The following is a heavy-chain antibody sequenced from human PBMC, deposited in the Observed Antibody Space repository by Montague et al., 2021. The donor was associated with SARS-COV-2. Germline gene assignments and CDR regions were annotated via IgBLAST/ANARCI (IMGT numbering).Heavy chain of an antibody. CDR3: ARGVTCGSGCYECFDV. CDR1: GFTFDDYG. Sequence: SLRLSCAASGFTFDDYGMSWVRQAPGKGLEWVSCINRNGGSIYYADSVXGRFTISRDNAKNSLSLLMNSLRAEDTAFYYCARGVTCGSGCYECFDVWGLGTLVTVSS. CDR2: INRNGGSI. D-gene: IGHD3-10*01. J-gene: IGHJ4*03. V-gene: IGHV3-20*04.